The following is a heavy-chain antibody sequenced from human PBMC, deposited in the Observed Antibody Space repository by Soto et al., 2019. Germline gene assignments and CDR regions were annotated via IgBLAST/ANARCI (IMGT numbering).Heavy chain of an antibody. CDR2: INHSGST. Sequence: SETMSLTCAVYGGSFSCYYWSWIRQPPGKGLEWIGEINHSGSTDYNPSLKSRVTISVDTSKNQFSLKLSSVTAADTAVYYCARGAGRSSRGWFDPWGQGTLVTSPQ. CDR1: GGSFSCYY. D-gene: IGHD6-6*01. V-gene: IGHV4-34*01. CDR3: ARGAGRSSRGWFDP. J-gene: IGHJ5*02.